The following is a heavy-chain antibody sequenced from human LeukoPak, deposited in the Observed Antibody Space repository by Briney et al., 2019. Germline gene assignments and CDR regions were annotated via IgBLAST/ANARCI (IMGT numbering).Heavy chain of an antibody. CDR1: GYTFTGYY. D-gene: IGHD7-27*01. CDR3: ARDPTGDKEDY. J-gene: IGHJ4*02. Sequence: ASVQVSCQASGYTFTGYYMHWVRQAPGQGLEWMGRINPNSGGTNYAQKFQGRVTMTRDTSISTAYMELSRLRSDDTAVYYCARDPTGDKEDYWGQGTLVTVSS. V-gene: IGHV1-2*06. CDR2: INPNSGGT.